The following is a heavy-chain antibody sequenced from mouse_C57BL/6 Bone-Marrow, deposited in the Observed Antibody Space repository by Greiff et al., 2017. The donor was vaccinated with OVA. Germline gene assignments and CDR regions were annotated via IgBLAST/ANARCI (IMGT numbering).Heavy chain of an antibody. D-gene: IGHD2-3*01. J-gene: IGHJ4*01. V-gene: IGHV1-81*01. CDR1: GYTFTSYG. Sequence: VQLQQSGAELARPGASVKLSCKASGYTFTSYGISWVKQRTGQGLEWIGEIYPRSGTTYYTEKFKGKATLTADKSSSTAYMELRRLTSEDAAVYFCARRWLYAMDYWGQGTSVTVSS. CDR3: ARRWLYAMDY. CDR2: IYPRSGTT.